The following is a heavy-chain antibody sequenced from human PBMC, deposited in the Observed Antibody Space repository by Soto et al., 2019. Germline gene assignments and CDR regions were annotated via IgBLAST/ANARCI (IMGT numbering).Heavy chain of an antibody. V-gene: IGHV3-23*01. D-gene: IGHD3-22*01. J-gene: IGHJ4*02. Sequence: PGGSLRLSCAASGFTFSTYAMAWVRQAPGKGLEWVSGVSASGLNKDYADSVKGRFTISRDNSRNTLFLQMNSLRAEDTAVYYCARDYYKYYDSSGYYRSPAYWGQGTLVTVSS. CDR3: ARDYYKYYDSSGYYRSPAY. CDR1: GFTFSTYA. CDR2: VSASGLNK.